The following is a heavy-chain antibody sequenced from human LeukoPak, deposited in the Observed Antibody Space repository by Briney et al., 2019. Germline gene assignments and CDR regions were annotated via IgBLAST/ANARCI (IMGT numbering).Heavy chain of an antibody. V-gene: IGHV1-18*01. CDR3: AREGYTSGFPFDI. J-gene: IGHJ3*02. CDR1: GYSFINYG. CDR2: ISVNNGDT. Sequence: ASVKVSCKASGYSFINYGISWVRQAPGQGLEWMGWISVNNGDTNFAQKLQGRVTMTTDTSTSTAYMELRSLRSDDTAVYYCAREGYTSGFPFDIWGQGTMVTASS. D-gene: IGHD6-19*01.